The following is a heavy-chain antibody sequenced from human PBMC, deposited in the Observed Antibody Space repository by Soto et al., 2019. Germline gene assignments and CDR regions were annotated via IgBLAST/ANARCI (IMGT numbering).Heavy chain of an antibody. CDR2: IYYSGST. V-gene: IGHV4-30-4*01. Sequence: SETLSLTCTVSGGSISSGNYYWSWIRQPPGKGLEWIGYIYYSGSTYYNPSLKSRVTISVDTSKNQFSLKLSSVTAADTAVYYCARGAVADFDDWGQGTLVTVSS. D-gene: IGHD2-15*01. CDR3: ARGAVADFDD. CDR1: GGSISSGNYY. J-gene: IGHJ4*02.